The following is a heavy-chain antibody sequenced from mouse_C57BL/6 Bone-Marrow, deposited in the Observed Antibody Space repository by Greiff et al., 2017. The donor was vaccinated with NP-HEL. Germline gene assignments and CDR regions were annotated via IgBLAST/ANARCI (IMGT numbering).Heavy chain of an antibody. V-gene: IGHV1-83*01. CDR1: YTFTDYYM. J-gene: IGHJ3*01. CDR3: RSEDGYYGFAY. Sequence: VQLQQSGPELVKPGASVKMSCKASGYTFTDYYMHWVKQKPGKGLEWIGEIYPGSGNTYYNEKFKGKATLTADTSSSTAYMQLSSLTSEDSAVYFCARSEDGYYGFAYWGQGTLVTVSA. CDR2: YPGSGNTY. D-gene: IGHD2-3*01.